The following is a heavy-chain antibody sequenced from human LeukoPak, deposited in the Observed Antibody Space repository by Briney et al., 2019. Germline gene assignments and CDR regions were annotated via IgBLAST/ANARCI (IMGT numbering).Heavy chain of an antibody. CDR1: GGSFSGYY. Sequence: SETLSLTCAVYGGSFSGYYWSWIRQPPGKGLEWIGEINHSGSTNYNPSLKSRVTISVDTSKNQFSLQLNSVTPDDTAVYYCARAHSQFTLPWGQGTLVTVSS. J-gene: IGHJ4*02. CDR2: INHSGST. V-gene: IGHV4-34*01. CDR3: ARAHSQFTLP. D-gene: IGHD3-10*01.